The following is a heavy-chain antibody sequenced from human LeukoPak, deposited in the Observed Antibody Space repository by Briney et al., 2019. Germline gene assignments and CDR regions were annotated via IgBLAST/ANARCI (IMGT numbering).Heavy chain of an antibody. Sequence: GGSLRLSCAASGFTFRSYSMNWVRQAPGKGLEWVANIKQDGSEKYYVDSVKGRFTISRDNAKNSLYLQLNSLRAEDTAVYCCASLGYCSSTSCYTGAFDIWGQGTMVTVSS. CDR3: ASLGYCSSTSCYTGAFDI. V-gene: IGHV3-7*01. J-gene: IGHJ3*02. CDR1: GFTFRSYS. CDR2: IKQDGSEK. D-gene: IGHD2-2*02.